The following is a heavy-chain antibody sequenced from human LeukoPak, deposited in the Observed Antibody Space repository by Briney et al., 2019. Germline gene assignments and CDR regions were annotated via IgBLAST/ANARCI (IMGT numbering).Heavy chain of an antibody. D-gene: IGHD6-19*01. J-gene: IGHJ4*02. CDR1: GGSISSSSYY. CDR2: IYYSGST. Sequence: SETLSLTCTVSGGSISSSSYYWGWIRQPPGKGLEWIGSIYYSGSTYYNPSLKSRVTISVDTSKNQFSLKLSSVTAADTAVYYCARHKEGSSSGWYAPAKTYFDYWGQGTLVTVSS. CDR3: ARHKEGSSSGWYAPAKTYFDY. V-gene: IGHV4-39*01.